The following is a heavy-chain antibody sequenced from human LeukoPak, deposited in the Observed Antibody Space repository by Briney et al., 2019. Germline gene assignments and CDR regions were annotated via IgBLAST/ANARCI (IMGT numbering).Heavy chain of an antibody. D-gene: IGHD6-13*01. CDR3: AKLHTRGRTYSSSLDY. Sequence: GRSLRLSCAASGFTFSSYGMHWVRQAPGKGLEWVAVISYDGSNKYYADSVKGRFTISRDNSKNTLYLQMNSLRAEDTAVYYCAKLHTRGRTYSSSLDYWGQGTLVTVSS. V-gene: IGHV3-30*18. J-gene: IGHJ4*02. CDR1: GFTFSSYG. CDR2: ISYDGSNK.